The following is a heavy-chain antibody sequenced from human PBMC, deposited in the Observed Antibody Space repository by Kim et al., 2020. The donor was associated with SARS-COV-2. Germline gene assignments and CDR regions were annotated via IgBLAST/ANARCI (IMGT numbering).Heavy chain of an antibody. Sequence: SETLSLTCTVSGGSISSGDYYWSWIRQPPGKGLEWIGYIYYSGSTYYNPSLKSRVTISVDTSKNQFSLKLSSVTAADTAVYYCARVGDILTGYYPYNWFDPWGQGTLVTVSS. D-gene: IGHD3-9*01. CDR3: ARVGDILTGYYPYNWFDP. V-gene: IGHV4-30-4*01. CDR1: GGSISSGDYY. J-gene: IGHJ5*02. CDR2: IYYSGST.